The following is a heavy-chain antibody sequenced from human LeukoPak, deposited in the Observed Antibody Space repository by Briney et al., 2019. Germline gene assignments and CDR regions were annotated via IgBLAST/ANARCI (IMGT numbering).Heavy chain of an antibody. J-gene: IGHJ6*03. CDR2: IYYSGST. Sequence: SETLSLTCTVSGGSISSYYWSWIRQPPGKGLEWIGYIYYSGSTNYNPSLKSRVTISVDTSKNQFSLKLSSVTAADTAVYYCARLGRGSYYYMDVWGKGTTVTVSS. D-gene: IGHD3-16*01. V-gene: IGHV4-59*01. CDR1: GGSISSYY. CDR3: ARLGRGSYYYMDV.